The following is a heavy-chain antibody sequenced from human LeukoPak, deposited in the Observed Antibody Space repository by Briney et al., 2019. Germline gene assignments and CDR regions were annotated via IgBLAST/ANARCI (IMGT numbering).Heavy chain of an antibody. CDR2: ISGSGGST. D-gene: IGHD6-19*01. CDR3: AKDRIAVAGLFDY. CDR1: GVTFSSYA. Sequence: GGSLRLSCAASGVTFSSYAMSWVRQAPGKGLEWVAAISGSGGSTYYADSVKGRFTISRDNSKNTLYLQMNSLRAEDTAVYYCAKDRIAVAGLFDYWGHGTLVTVSS. J-gene: IGHJ4*01. V-gene: IGHV3-23*01.